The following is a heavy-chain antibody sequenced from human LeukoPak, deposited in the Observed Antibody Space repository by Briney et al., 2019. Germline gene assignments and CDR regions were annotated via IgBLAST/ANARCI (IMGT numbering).Heavy chain of an antibody. Sequence: GASVKVSCKASGYTFTGYYMHWVRQAPGQGLEWMGRINANSGGTNYAQKFQGRVTMTRDTSISTAYMELSRLRSDDTAVYYCARDHPYDFWSSYHYNWFDPWGQRTLVTVSS. CDR1: GYTFTGYY. D-gene: IGHD3-3*01. V-gene: IGHV1-2*06. CDR2: INANSGGT. CDR3: ARDHPYDFWSSYHYNWFDP. J-gene: IGHJ5*02.